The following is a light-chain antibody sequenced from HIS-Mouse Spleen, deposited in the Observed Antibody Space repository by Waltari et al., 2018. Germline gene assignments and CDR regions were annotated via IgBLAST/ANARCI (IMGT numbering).Light chain of an antibody. J-gene: IGLJ2*01. Sequence: QSALTQPASVSGSPGQSIPISCTGTSSAVGGYNYVSWYQQHPGKAPKLMIYDVSNRPSGVSNRFSGSKSGNTASLTISGLQAEDEADYYCSSYTSSSTSVVFGGGTKLTVL. CDR2: DVS. V-gene: IGLV2-14*03. CDR3: SSYTSSSTSVV. CDR1: SSAVGGYNY.